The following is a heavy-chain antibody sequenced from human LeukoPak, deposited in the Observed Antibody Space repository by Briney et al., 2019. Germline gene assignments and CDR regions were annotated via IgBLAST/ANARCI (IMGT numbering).Heavy chain of an antibody. Sequence: PGGSLRLSCEASGFSVSTKYMNWVRQAPGKGLDWVSILYSGDTTYYADSVKGRFTVTRDSSKNTLYLHINSLRAEDTAVYYCARVGDHYHWYLDLWGRGALVTASS. J-gene: IGHJ2*01. CDR1: GFSVSTKY. V-gene: IGHV3-53*01. CDR2: LYSGDTT. D-gene: IGHD3-10*01. CDR3: ARVGDHYHWYLDL.